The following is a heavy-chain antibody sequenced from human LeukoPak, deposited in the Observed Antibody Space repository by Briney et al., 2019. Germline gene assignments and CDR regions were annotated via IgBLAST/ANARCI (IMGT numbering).Heavy chain of an antibody. J-gene: IGHJ6*02. Sequence: SVTVSCTASGFTFINSAMQWVRQARGQRLEWIGWIVVGSGNTNYAQKFQGRVTITRDMSTNTAYMELSSLRSDDTAVYYCAATSTYGGLTSYYYAMDVWGQGTTVTVSS. V-gene: IGHV1-58*02. CDR2: IVVGSGNT. CDR3: AATSTYGGLTSYYYAMDV. D-gene: IGHD4-23*01. CDR1: GFTFINSA.